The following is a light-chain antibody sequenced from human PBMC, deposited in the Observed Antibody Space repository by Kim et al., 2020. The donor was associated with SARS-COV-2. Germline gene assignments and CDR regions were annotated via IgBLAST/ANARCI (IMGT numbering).Light chain of an antibody. CDR1: SLKSYF. J-gene: IGLJ2*01. CDR3: NSRDSSGNHVV. CDR2: GKN. Sequence: ALGQTVRITCQGESLKSYFASCYQQKPGQAPVLVIYGKNNRPSGIPGRFSGSSSGNTASLTITGAQAEDEADYYCNSRDSSGNHVVFGGGTKLTVL. V-gene: IGLV3-19*01.